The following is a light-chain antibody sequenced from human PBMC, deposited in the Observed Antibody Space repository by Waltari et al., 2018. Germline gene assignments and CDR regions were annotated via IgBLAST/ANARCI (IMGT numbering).Light chain of an antibody. CDR2: EVS. J-gene: IGLJ3*02. CDR3: SSYTSSSTRV. CDR1: SSDVGGYNY. Sequence: QSALTQPASVSGSPGQSITISCTGTSSDVGGYNYVSWYQQHPGKAPKLMIYEVSNRPSGVSNRFCGAKSGNTASLTSSGRQAEDEAYYYCSSYTSSSTRVFGGGTKLTVL. V-gene: IGLV2-14*01.